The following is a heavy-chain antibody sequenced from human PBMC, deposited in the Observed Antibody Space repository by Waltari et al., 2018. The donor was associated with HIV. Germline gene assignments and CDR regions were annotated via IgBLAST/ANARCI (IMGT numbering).Heavy chain of an antibody. Sequence: QVQLVESGGGVVQPGRSLRLSCAASGFTFSSYGMHWVRQAPGKGLEWVAVRSYDGSNKYYADSVKGRFTISRDNSKNTLYLQMNSLRAEDTAVYYCAKDLRDYFDYWGQGTLVTVSS. CDR3: AKDLRDYFDY. CDR2: RSYDGSNK. J-gene: IGHJ4*02. V-gene: IGHV3-30*18. CDR1: GFTFSSYG.